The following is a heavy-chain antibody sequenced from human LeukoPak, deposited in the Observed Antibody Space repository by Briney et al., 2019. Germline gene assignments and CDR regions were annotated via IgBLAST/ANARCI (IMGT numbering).Heavy chain of an antibody. V-gene: IGHV1-8*01. J-gene: IGHJ4*02. Sequence: ASVKVSCKASGYTFTSYDINWVRQATGQGLEWMGWMNPNSGNTGYAQKFQGRVTMTRNTSISTAYMELSSLRSEDTAVYYCARGSVGYCSSTSCYPDYWGQGTLVTVSS. D-gene: IGHD2-2*03. CDR2: MNPNSGNT. CDR1: GYTFTSYD. CDR3: ARGSVGYCSSTSCYPDY.